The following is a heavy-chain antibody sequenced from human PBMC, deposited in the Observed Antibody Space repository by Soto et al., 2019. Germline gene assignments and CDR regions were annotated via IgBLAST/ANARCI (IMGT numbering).Heavy chain of an antibody. CDR1: GFTFSRYW. Sequence: GXLRLSCAPSGFTFSRYWMNWVRQSPGKGLEWVANIKQDGTEKNYVDSVKGRFTISRDNARNSLYLQMDSLRAEDTAVYFCARGDTPMITGMDSFDIWGQGTMVTVSS. J-gene: IGHJ3*02. CDR2: IKQDGTEK. V-gene: IGHV3-7*01. D-gene: IGHD5-18*01. CDR3: ARGDTPMITGMDSFDI.